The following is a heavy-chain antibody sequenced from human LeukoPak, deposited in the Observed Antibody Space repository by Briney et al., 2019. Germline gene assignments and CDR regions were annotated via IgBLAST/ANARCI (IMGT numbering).Heavy chain of an antibody. V-gene: IGHV3-23*01. Sequence: GGSLRLSCAASGFTFASYGMSWVRQAPGKGLEWVSFITTNGGRTSYADSVEGRFTISRDNPRNTMYMQMNSLRDEDTAVYYCAIMHGYYDGTGYWVQWGQGTLVTVSS. D-gene: IGHD3-22*01. J-gene: IGHJ1*01. CDR1: GFTFASYG. CDR3: AIMHGYYDGTGYWVQ. CDR2: ITTNGGRT.